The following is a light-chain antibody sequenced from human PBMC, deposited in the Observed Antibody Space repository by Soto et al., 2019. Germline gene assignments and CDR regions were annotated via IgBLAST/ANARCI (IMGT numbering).Light chain of an antibody. V-gene: IGLV1-51*02. J-gene: IGLJ2*01. CDR2: ENN. Sequence: QSALTQPPSVSAAPGQKVTISCSGSSSNIGNNYVSWYQQLPGTAPKLLIYENNKRPSGIPDRFSGSKSGTSATLGITGLQTGDEADYYCGTWDSSLSAKGVFGGGTKVTVL. CDR1: SSNIGNNY. CDR3: GTWDSSLSAKGV.